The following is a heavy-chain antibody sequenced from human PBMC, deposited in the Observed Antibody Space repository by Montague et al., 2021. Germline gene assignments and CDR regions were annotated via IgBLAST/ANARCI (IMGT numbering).Heavy chain of an antibody. D-gene: IGHD2-2*02. V-gene: IGHV4-31*03. J-gene: IGHJ4*02. CDR1: GASFNYGDYY. CDR2: IHYTGYT. Sequence: TLSLTCNVSGASFNYGDYYWTWIRQHPGKGLEWIGYIHYTGYTQYNPSLNSRLTLSVDTSKNQFSLMLTSVTAADTAIYYCAGDVGRYTPGGYFDSWGQGTRVIVSS. CDR3: AGDVGRYTPGGYFDS.